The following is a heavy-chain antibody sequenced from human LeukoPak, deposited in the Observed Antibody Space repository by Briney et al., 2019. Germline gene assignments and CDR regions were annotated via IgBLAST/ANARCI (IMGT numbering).Heavy chain of an antibody. V-gene: IGHV6-1*01. CDR2: TYYGSKWYN. J-gene: IGHJ5*02. CDR1: GDSVSSNSAA. Sequence: SQTLSLTCAISGDSVSSNSAAWNWTRQSPSRGLEWLGRTYYGSKWYNDYAVSVKSRITINPDTSKNQFSLQLNSVTPEDTAVYYCARGVNWNYQWFDPWGQGTLVTVSS. CDR3: ARGVNWNYQWFDP. D-gene: IGHD1-7*01.